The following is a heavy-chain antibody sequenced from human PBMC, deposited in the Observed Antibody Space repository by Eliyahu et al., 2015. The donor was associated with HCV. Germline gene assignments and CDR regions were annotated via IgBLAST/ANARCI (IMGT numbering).Heavy chain of an antibody. Sequence: QVQLQESGPGLVKPSQTLSLTCGVSGGPXSXSGYXWXWIRQPPGKGLDWIGYIFPTGKTSYNPSLKSRATILVDMSKNQFSMKLSSVTDADTAVYYCARGNCSGNSCYSEIWDGLDVWGHGTTVTVSS. CDR3: ARGNCSGNSCYSEIWDGLDV. J-gene: IGHJ6*02. V-gene: IGHV4-31*11. CDR2: IFPTGKT. D-gene: IGHD2-15*01. CDR1: GGPXSXSGYX.